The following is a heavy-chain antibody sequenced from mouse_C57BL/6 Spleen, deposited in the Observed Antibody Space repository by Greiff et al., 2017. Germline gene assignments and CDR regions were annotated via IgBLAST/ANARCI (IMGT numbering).Heavy chain of an antibody. D-gene: IGHD1-1*01. J-gene: IGHJ1*03. CDR2: IHPNSGST. Sequence: QVQLQQPGAELVKPGASVTLSCKASGYTFTSYWMHWVKQRPGQGLEWIGMIHPNSGSTNYNEKFKSKDTLTVDKSSSTAYMQLSSLTSEDSAVYYCARSPYYYGSYWYFDVWGTGTTVTVSS. CDR1: GYTFTSYW. CDR3: ARSPYYYGSYWYFDV. V-gene: IGHV1-64*01.